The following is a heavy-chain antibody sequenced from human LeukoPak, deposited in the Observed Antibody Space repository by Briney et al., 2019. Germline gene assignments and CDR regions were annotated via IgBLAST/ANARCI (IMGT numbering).Heavy chain of an antibody. CDR2: IYTSGST. Sequence: PSEALSLTCTVSGGSISSGSYYWSWIRQPAGKGLEWIVRIYTSGSTYHNPSLMSRVTISVDTSKNQFSLKLSSVTAADTAVYYCARDTGGYYYYYMDVWGNGTTVTVSS. J-gene: IGHJ6*03. CDR3: ARDTGGYYYYYMDV. CDR1: GGSISSGSYY. V-gene: IGHV4-61*02. D-gene: IGHD4-11*01.